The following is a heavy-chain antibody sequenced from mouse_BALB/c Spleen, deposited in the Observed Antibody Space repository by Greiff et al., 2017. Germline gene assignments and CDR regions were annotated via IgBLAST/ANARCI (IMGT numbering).Heavy chain of an antibody. V-gene: IGHV3-2*02. D-gene: IGHD1-1*01. CDR1: GYSITSDYA. J-gene: IGHJ1*01. CDR2: ISYSGST. CDR3: ARYYYGSSSYFDV. Sequence: EVKLVESGPGLVKPSQSLSLTCTVTGYSITSDYAWNWIRQFPGNKLEWMGYISYSGSTSYNPSLKSRISITRDTSKNQFFLQLNSVTTEDTATYYCARYYYGSSSYFDVWGAGTTVTVSS.